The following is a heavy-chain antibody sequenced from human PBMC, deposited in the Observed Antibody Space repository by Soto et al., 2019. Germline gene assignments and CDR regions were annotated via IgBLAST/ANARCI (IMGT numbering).Heavy chain of an antibody. CDR2: INSDGSVS. CDR3: ARGDCVGGTCYSLAGSFYYYMDV. J-gene: IGHJ6*03. V-gene: IGHV3-74*02. CDR1: GFTFSNYW. D-gene: IGHD2-15*01. Sequence: EVQLVEAGGGLVQPGGSLRLSCAASGFTFSNYWMYWVRQAPGKGLECVSRINSDGSVSSDADSVKGRLTISRDNVKNTLYLQMDSLRAEDTAVYYCARGDCVGGTCYSLAGSFYYYMDVWGKGTTVTVFS.